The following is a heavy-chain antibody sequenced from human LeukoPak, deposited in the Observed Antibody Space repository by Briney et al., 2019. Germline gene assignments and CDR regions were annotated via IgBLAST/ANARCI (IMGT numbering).Heavy chain of an antibody. D-gene: IGHD3-9*01. CDR2: ISDNGRTK. J-gene: IGHJ4*02. Sequence: GGSLRLSCAASGFTFSDYHMSWIRQAPGKGLEWVSHISDNGRTKYYANSVQGRFTVSRDNAKNSLYLQMNSLRADDTAVYYWAPVHLGYFPFWGQETLAPVSS. CDR1: GFTFSDYH. CDR3: APVHLGYFPF. V-gene: IGHV3-11*01.